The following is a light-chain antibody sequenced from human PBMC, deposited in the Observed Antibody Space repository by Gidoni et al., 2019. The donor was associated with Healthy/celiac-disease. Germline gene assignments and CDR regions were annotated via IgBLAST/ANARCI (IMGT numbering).Light chain of an antibody. CDR1: QSVSSSY. Sequence: IVFTQSPGTLSLSPGERATLSCRASQSVSSSYLAWYQQKPGQAPRLLIYGASSRATGIPDRFSGSGSGTDCTLNISRLEPEDFAVYYCQQYGSSPEFGQGTRLEIK. CDR2: GAS. CDR3: QQYGSSPE. V-gene: IGKV3-20*01. J-gene: IGKJ5*01.